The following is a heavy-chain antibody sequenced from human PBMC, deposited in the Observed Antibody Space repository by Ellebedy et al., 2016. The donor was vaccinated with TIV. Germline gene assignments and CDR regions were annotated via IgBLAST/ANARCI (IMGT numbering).Heavy chain of an antibody. CDR3: AKAGNSWPYYYYYMDV. D-gene: IGHD2-15*01. CDR2: ISGSGGRA. J-gene: IGHJ6*03. V-gene: IGHV3-23*01. CDR1: GFTFSSYA. Sequence: GESLKISXAASGFTFSSYAMSWVRQAPRKGLEWVSAISGSGGRAYYADSVKGRFTISRDNSKDTLYLQMNSLRAEDTAVYYCAKAGNSWPYYYYYMDVWGKGTTVTVSS.